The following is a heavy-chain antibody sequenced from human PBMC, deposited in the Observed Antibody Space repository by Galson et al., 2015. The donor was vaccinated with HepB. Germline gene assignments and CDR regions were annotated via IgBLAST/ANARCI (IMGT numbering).Heavy chain of an antibody. D-gene: IGHD3-22*01. Sequence: QSGAEVKQPGDSLKISCKTSGFDFPTHWIAWVRQRPGKGLEWMGIIFPGDSDSIYSPSFEGQVTMSVDKSISTAYLHWGSLKASDTAVYYCARPQPTVVSPADTLDVWGQGTMVIVSS. CDR2: IFPGDSDS. CDR3: ARPQPTVVSPADTLDV. CDR1: GFDFPTHW. J-gene: IGHJ3*01. V-gene: IGHV5-51*03.